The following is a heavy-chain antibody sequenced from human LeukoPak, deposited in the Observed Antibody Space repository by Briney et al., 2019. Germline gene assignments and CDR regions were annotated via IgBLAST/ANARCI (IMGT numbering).Heavy chain of an antibody. J-gene: IGHJ3*02. Sequence: GGSLRLSCAASGFSFSSYWMTWVRQGTGKGLEWVSNINRDGSVKHYMDSVKGRFSISRDNAKNSLYLQMNSLRAEDTAVYYCARDFSPYCGGDCYFDAFDMWGQGTVVTVSS. D-gene: IGHD2-21*01. CDR3: ARDFSPYCGGDCYFDAFDM. CDR2: INRDGSVK. V-gene: IGHV3-7*01. CDR1: GFSFSSYW.